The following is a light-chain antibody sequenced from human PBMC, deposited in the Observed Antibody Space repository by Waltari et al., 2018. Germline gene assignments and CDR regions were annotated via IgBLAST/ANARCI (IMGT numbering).Light chain of an antibody. CDR2: KVS. J-gene: IGKJ2*01. CDR3: MQGTHWPPYT. V-gene: IGKV2-30*02. CDR1: ESLVHSDGNTY. Sequence: DVVMTQSPLSLSVTLGQPASISCRSSESLVHSDGNTYLNWCQQRPGQPPRRLIYKVSNRDSGVPDRFSGSGSGTDFTLKISRVEAEDIGVYYCMQGTHWPPYTFGQGTKLEIK.